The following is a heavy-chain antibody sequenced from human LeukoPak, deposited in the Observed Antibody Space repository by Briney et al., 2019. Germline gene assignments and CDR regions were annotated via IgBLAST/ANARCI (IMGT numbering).Heavy chain of an antibody. V-gene: IGHV3-23*01. CDR1: GFTFSSYA. J-gene: IGHJ4*02. CDR3: ARESSGEDDY. CDR2: ISGSGGST. D-gene: IGHD3-22*01. Sequence: GGSLRLSCAASGFTFSSYAMSWVRQAPGKGLEWVSAISGSGGSTYYADSVKGRFTISRHNSKNTLCLQMNSLRDDGTAVYYCARESSGEDDYWGQGTLVTVSS.